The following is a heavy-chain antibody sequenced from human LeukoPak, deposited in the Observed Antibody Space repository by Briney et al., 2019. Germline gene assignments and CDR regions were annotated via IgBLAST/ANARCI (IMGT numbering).Heavy chain of an antibody. CDR3: ARHRIALATIDY. Sequence: SETLSLTCTVSGGSISSYYWSWVRQPPGKGLEWLASIYYNGNTYYNPSLNSRLTISVDTSKNQFSLRLNSVTATDTALYFCARHRIALATIDYWGQGIRVAVSS. V-gene: IGHV4-39*01. J-gene: IGHJ4*02. CDR2: IYYNGNT. CDR1: GGSISSYY. D-gene: IGHD6-19*01.